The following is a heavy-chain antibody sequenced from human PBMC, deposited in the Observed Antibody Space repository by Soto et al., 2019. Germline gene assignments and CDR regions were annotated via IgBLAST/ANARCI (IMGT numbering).Heavy chain of an antibody. D-gene: IGHD2-15*01. CDR3: AHRRRGGNDGVVY. V-gene: IGHV4-4*02. CDR1: GGSISSSHW. Sequence: PSETLSLTCAVSGGSISSSHWWSWVRQPPGKGLEWIGEIYHSGTTNYNASLKSRVTISVDKSKNQVVLTMTNMDPVDTATYYCAHRRRGGNDGVVYWGQGTLVTVSS. CDR2: IYHSGTT. J-gene: IGHJ4*02.